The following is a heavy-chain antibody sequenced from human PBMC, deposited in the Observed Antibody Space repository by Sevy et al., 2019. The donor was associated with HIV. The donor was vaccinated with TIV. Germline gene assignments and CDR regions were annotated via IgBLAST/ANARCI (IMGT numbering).Heavy chain of an antibody. D-gene: IGHD2-2*01. Sequence: SETLSLTCTVSGGSISSYYWSWIRQPPGKGLEWIGYIYYSGSTNYNPSLKSRVTISVDTSKNQFSRKLGSVTAADTAVYYCARDMLGYCSSTSCYAEGYFDYWGQGTLVTVSS. CDR2: IYYSGST. J-gene: IGHJ4*02. CDR3: ARDMLGYCSSTSCYAEGYFDY. CDR1: GGSISSYY. V-gene: IGHV4-59*01.